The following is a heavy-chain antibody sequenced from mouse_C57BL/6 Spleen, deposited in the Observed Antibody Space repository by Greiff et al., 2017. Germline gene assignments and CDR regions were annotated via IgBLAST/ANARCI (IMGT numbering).Heavy chain of an antibody. Sequence: QVQLKESGPGLVQPSQSLSITCTVSGFSLTSYGVHWVRQSPGKGLEWLGVIWSGGSTDYNAAFISRLSISKDNSKSQVFFKMNSLQADDTAIYYCASQIYYGNYEGAMDYWGQGTSVTVSS. J-gene: IGHJ4*01. CDR1: GFSLTSYG. CDR2: IWSGGST. D-gene: IGHD2-1*01. V-gene: IGHV2-2*01. CDR3: ASQIYYGNYEGAMDY.